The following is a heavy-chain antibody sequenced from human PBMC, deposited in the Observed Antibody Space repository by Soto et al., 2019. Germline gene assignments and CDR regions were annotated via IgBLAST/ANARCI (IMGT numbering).Heavy chain of an antibody. V-gene: IGHV3-33*01. CDR3: ARDLIGSVVVITSANDLGFDY. CDR2: IWYDGSNK. CDR1: GFTFSSYG. D-gene: IGHD3-22*01. J-gene: IGHJ4*02. Sequence: GGSLRLSCAASGFTFSSYGMHWVRQAPGKGLEWVAVIWYDGSNKYYADSVKGRFTISRDNSKNTLYLQMNSLRAEDTAVYYCARDLIGSVVVITSANDLGFDYWGQGTLVTVSS.